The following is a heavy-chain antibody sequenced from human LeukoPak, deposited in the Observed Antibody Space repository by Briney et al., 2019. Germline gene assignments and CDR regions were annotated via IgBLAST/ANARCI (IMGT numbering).Heavy chain of an antibody. Sequence: PGGSLRLSCAASGFTLSNYWMHWVRQAPGKGLEWVSAISGSGGSTYYADSVKGRFTISRDNSKNTLYLQMNSLRAEDTAVYYCAKDRRFGESLFDYWGQGTLVTVSS. CDR1: GFTLSNYW. D-gene: IGHD3-10*01. J-gene: IGHJ4*02. CDR3: AKDRRFGESLFDY. CDR2: ISGSGGST. V-gene: IGHV3-23*01.